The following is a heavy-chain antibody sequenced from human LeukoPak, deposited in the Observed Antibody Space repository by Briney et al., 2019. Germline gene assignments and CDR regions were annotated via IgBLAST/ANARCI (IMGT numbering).Heavy chain of an antibody. CDR1: GGSISSGGYS. CDR2: IYHSGST. V-gene: IGHV4-30-2*01. CDR3: ARAGYSSGWSRGERPAFDY. D-gene: IGHD6-19*01. J-gene: IGHJ4*02. Sequence: SETLSLTCAVSGGSISSGGYSWSWIRQPPGKGLEWIGYIYHSGSTYYNPSLKSRVTISVDTSKNQFSLKLSSVTAADTAVYYCARAGYSSGWSRGERPAFDYWGQGTLVTVSS.